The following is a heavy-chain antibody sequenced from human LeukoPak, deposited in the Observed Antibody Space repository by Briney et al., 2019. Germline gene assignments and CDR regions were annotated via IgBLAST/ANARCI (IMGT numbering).Heavy chain of an antibody. Sequence: GGSLRLSCAASGFTFSSYAMHWVRQAPGKGLEWVAVISYDGSNKYYADSVKGRFTISRDNSKNTLYLQMNSLRAEDTAVYYCARAPDRPYFDYWGQGTLVTASS. CDR3: ARAPDRPYFDY. D-gene: IGHD6-6*01. J-gene: IGHJ4*02. V-gene: IGHV3-30-3*01. CDR1: GFTFSSYA. CDR2: ISYDGSNK.